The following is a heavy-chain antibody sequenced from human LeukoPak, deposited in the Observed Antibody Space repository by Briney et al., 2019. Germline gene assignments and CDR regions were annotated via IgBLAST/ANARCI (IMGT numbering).Heavy chain of an antibody. J-gene: IGHJ4*02. Sequence: SETLSLTCTVSGGSISSYYWSWIRQPPGKGLEWIGYIYYSGSTNYNPSLKSRVTISVDTSKNQFSLKLSSVTAADTAVYYCARLVRGVRGYYFDYWGQGTLVTVSS. V-gene: IGHV4-59*08. CDR3: ARLVRGVRGYYFDY. D-gene: IGHD3-10*01. CDR2: IYYSGST. CDR1: GGSISSYY.